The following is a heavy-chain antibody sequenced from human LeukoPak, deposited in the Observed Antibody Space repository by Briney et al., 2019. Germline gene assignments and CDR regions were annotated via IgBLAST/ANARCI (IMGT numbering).Heavy chain of an antibody. Sequence: GGSLRLSCAASGFTFSSSAMSWVRQAPGKGLEWVSAISNNGGYTYYADSVQGRFTISRDNSKSTLCLQMNSLRAEDTAVYYCTRGAPVGSKTFDIWGQGTMVTVS. CDR2: ISNNGGYT. CDR3: TRGAPVGSKTFDI. CDR1: GFTFSSSA. V-gene: IGHV3-23*01. J-gene: IGHJ3*02. D-gene: IGHD1-26*01.